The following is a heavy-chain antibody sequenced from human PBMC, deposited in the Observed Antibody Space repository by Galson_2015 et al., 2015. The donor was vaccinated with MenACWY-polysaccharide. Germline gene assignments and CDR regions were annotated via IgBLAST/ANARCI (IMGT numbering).Heavy chain of an antibody. CDR1: GYTFTTYA. CDR3: TRGGNYRSSWDYFDY. V-gene: IGHV1-18*04. D-gene: IGHD6-13*01. CDR2: ISANNGNI. J-gene: IGHJ4*02. Sequence: SVKVSCKGSGYTFTTYAINWVRQAPGQGLEWMGWISANNGNINYAQKLQGRVSMTTDTSTSTAYMELRSLRSDDTAVYYCTRGGNYRSSWDYFDYWGQGTLVTVSS.